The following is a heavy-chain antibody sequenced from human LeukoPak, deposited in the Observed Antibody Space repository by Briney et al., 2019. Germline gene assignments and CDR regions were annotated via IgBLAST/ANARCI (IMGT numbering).Heavy chain of an antibody. Sequence: GASVKVSCKASGGTFSSYAISWVRQAPGQGLEWMGGIIPIFGTANYAQKFQGRVTITADESTSTAYMELSSLRSEDTAVYYCAREYYDSSGYSGDWFDPWGQGTLVTVSS. D-gene: IGHD3-22*01. V-gene: IGHV1-69*13. CDR3: AREYYDSSGYSGDWFDP. CDR2: IIPIFGTA. J-gene: IGHJ5*02. CDR1: GGTFSSYA.